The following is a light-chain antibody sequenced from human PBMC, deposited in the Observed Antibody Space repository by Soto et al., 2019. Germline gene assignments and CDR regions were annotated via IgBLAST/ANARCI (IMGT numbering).Light chain of an antibody. CDR2: QVN. Sequence: QSVLTQPPSASGSPGQSVTISCTGTSSDVGGYNYVSWYQQHPGKAPKLMIFQVNKRPSGVPDRFSGSKSDNTASLTVSGLPAEDEADYYCSSYAGTNNVVVFGGGTKVTVL. CDR1: SSDVGGYNY. V-gene: IGLV2-8*01. CDR3: SSYAGTNNVVV. J-gene: IGLJ2*01.